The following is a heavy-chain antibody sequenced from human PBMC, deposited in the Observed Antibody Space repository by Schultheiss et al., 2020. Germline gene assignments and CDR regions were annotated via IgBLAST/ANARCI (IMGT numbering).Heavy chain of an antibody. D-gene: IGHD3/OR15-3a*01. Sequence: SETLSLTCAVSGGSISSSNWWSWVRQPPGKGLEWIGYVNYSGSSNYNPSLKSRVTMSVDTSKNQFSLKLSSVTAADTAVYYCARDWAGYTNWFDPWGQGTLVNVYS. CDR3: ARDWAGYTNWFDP. J-gene: IGHJ5*02. CDR1: GGSISSSNW. CDR2: VNYSGSS. V-gene: IGHV4-4*02.